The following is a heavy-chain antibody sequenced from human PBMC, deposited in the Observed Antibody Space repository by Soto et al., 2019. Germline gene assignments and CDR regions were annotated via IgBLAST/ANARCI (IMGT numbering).Heavy chain of an antibody. CDR3: AKDLRYCSSTSCSLYNWFDP. D-gene: IGHD2-2*01. Sequence: PSQTLSLPCAISGDSVSSNSAAWNWIRQSPSRGLEWLGRTYYRSKWYNDYAVSVKSRITINPDTSKNQFSLQLNSVTPEDTAVYYCAKDLRYCSSTSCSLYNWFDPWGQGTLVTVSS. CDR2: TYYRSKWYN. V-gene: IGHV6-1*01. J-gene: IGHJ5*02. CDR1: GDSVSSNSAA.